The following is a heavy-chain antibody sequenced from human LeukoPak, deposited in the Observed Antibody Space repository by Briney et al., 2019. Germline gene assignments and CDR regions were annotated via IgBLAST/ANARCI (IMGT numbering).Heavy chain of an antibody. CDR3: ARDYYGSGDY. CDR2: IDPDGNT. Sequence: PGGSLRLSCAASGFTLSNSWMHWVRQAPGKGLVWVSRIDPDGNTDYADSVKGRFTISRDNAKNTLYLQMNSLRAEDTAVYRCARDYYGSGDYWGQGTLVTVSS. J-gene: IGHJ4*02. V-gene: IGHV3-74*01. D-gene: IGHD3-10*01. CDR1: GFTLSNSW.